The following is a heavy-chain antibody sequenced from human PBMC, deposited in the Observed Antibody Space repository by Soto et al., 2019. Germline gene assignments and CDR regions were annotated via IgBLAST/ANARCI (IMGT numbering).Heavy chain of an antibody. CDR2: IYYSGST. Sequence: PSETLSLTCTVSGGSISSYYWSWIRQPPGKGLEWIGYIYYSGSTNYNPSLKSRVTISVDTSKNQFSLKLSSVTAADTAVYYCARHMNSNGNEVFDYWGQGSLVTVSS. V-gene: IGHV4-59*08. CDR1: GGSISSYY. J-gene: IGHJ4*02. CDR3: ARHMNSNGNEVFDY. D-gene: IGHD5-18*01.